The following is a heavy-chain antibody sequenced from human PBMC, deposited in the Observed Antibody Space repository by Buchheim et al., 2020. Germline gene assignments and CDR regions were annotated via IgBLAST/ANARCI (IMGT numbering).Heavy chain of an antibody. V-gene: IGHV3-23*01. J-gene: IGHJ4*02. D-gene: IGHD1-14*01. CDR3: AKDPTGAPSGPMDN. Sequence: EVQLLESGGALVQPGGSLRLSCTASGFTFSTYAMIWVRQAPGKGLEWVSSLSNSGCAKYYAGSVKGRFTVSRDNSQNTVYLQMNSLKVDDTAVYYCAKDPTGAPSGPMDNWGQGTL. CDR2: LSNSGCAK. CDR1: GFTFSTYA.